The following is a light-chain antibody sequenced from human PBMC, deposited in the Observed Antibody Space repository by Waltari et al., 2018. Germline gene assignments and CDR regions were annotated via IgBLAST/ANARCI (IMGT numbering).Light chain of an antibody. V-gene: IGLV1-47*01. CDR1: SSNIGNNY. Sequence: QSVLTQPPSASGTPGQRVTISCSGSSSNIGNNYVYWYQHLPGAAPKLLIFKNKQRPSGVTAQFYHPQLGTSASLAISGCRSGDEADYYCAAWDDSLSGLVFVGGTKLSV. CDR2: KNK. J-gene: IGLJ3*02. CDR3: AAWDDSLSGLV.